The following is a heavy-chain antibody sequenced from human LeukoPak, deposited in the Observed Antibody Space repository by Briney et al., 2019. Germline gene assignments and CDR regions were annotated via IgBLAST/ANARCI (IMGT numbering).Heavy chain of an antibody. V-gene: IGHV1-2*02. Sequence: EASVKVSCKASGYTFTGYYMHWVRQAPGQGLEWMGWINPNSGGTNYAQKFQGGVTMTRDTSISTAYMELSRLRSDDTAVYYCARGVSYYDSSGYYYEFDYWGQGTLVTVSS. CDR3: ARGVSYYDSSGYYYEFDY. CDR1: GYTFTGYY. D-gene: IGHD3-22*01. J-gene: IGHJ4*02. CDR2: INPNSGGT.